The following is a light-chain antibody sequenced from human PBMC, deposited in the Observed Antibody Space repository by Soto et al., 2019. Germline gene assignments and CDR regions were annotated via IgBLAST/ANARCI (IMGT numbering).Light chain of an antibody. CDR2: DAS. CDR3: QEYESHLRT. CDR1: ETISSW. J-gene: IGKJ1*01. V-gene: IGKV1-5*01. Sequence: DILMTQSPSTLSASVGDRITITCRASETISSWLAWYQQKSGKAPQLLIYDASTLESGVPSRFSGSGFGTEFSLTISSLQPDDCATYYCQEYESHLRTFGPGTKVEIK.